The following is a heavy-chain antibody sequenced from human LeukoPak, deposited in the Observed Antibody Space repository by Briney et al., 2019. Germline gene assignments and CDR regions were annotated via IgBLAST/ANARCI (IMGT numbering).Heavy chain of an antibody. Sequence: SETLSLTCTVSGGSISSSSYYWGWIRQPPGKGLEWIGSIYYSGSTYYNPSLKSRVTISVDTSKNQFSLKPSSVTAADTAVYYCARWRYFVRRFDYWGQGTLVTVSS. CDR1: GGSISSSSYY. CDR3: ARWRYFVRRFDY. V-gene: IGHV4-39*07. J-gene: IGHJ4*02. CDR2: IYYSGST. D-gene: IGHD3-9*01.